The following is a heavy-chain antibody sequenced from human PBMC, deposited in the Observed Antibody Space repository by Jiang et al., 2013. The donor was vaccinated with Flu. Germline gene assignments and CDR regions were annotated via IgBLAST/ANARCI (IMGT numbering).Heavy chain of an antibody. Sequence: GAEVKKPGASVKVSCKTSGFSFVKYGIAWVRQAPGQGLEWMGWISGYNGNTNYAQKFQGRVTMTRDTSTTTAYMELRSLRSDDTAVYYCARGGQWVHDSSGYPTDYWGQGTLVTVSS. CDR1: GFSFVKYG. J-gene: IGHJ4*02. V-gene: IGHV1-18*01. CDR3: ARGGQWVHDSSGYPTDY. CDR2: ISGYNGNT. D-gene: IGHD3-22*01.